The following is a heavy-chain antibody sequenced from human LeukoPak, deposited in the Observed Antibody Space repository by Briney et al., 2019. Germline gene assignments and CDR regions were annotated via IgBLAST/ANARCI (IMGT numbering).Heavy chain of an antibody. V-gene: IGHV2-5*02. CDR3: AHRKNYYDSSVFDN. J-gene: IGHJ4*02. D-gene: IGHD3-22*01. CDR2: IYWDDDR. Sequence: SGPTLVNPTQTLTLTCTFSGFSLNTRGVGVGWIRQPPGRALEWLALIYWDDDRRYSPSLKSRLTITKDTSKDQVVLTMTNMDPVDTATYFCAHRKNYYDSSVFDNWGQGTLVTVSS. CDR1: GFSLNTRGVG.